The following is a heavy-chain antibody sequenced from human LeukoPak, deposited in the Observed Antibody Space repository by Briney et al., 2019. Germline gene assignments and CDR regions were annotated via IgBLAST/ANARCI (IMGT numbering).Heavy chain of an antibody. Sequence: GRSLRLSCAASVITFSSYGMTWVRQAPGKGLEWVAIILYDGSKNCYVESVKGRFTISRDNAKNTVHLQMDSLTVEDTAVYYCAVSNWMDPWGQGTLVTVSS. CDR1: VITFSSYG. CDR3: AVSNWMDP. J-gene: IGHJ5*02. V-gene: IGHV3-30*03. CDR2: ILYDGSKN.